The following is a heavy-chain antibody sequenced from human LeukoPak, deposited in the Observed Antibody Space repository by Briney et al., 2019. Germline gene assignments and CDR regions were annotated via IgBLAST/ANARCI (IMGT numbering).Heavy chain of an antibody. Sequence: ASVKVSCKASGGTFSSYAISWVRQAPGQGLEWMGGIIPIFGTANYAQKFQGRVTITADKSTSTAYMELSSLRSEDTAVYYCARDPGAREAFDIWGQGTMVTVSS. J-gene: IGHJ3*02. D-gene: IGHD1-1*01. V-gene: IGHV1-69*06. CDR3: ARDPGAREAFDI. CDR2: IIPIFGTA. CDR1: GGTFSSYA.